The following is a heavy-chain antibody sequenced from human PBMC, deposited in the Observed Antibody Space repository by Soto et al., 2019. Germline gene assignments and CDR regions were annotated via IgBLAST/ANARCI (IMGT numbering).Heavy chain of an antibody. J-gene: IGHJ4*02. Sequence: EVQLVESGGGLVQPGGSLRLSCAASGFTFSDHYMDWVRRAPGKGRQWVGRTRNKADSCSTEYAASVKGRLTISRDDSKNSLYRQMNSLKTEDTAVYYCATGVGGAADYWGQGTLVTVSS. D-gene: IGHD1-26*01. CDR3: ATGVGGAADY. CDR1: GFTFSDHY. CDR2: TRNKADSCST. V-gene: IGHV3-72*01.